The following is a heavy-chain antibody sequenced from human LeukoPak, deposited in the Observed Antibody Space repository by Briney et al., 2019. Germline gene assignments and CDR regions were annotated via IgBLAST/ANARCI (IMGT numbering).Heavy chain of an antibody. CDR2: INPSGGST. CDR1: GYTFTSYY. D-gene: IGHD6-13*01. CDR3: ARDLFIATSGEGPGY. J-gene: IGHJ4*02. Sequence: ASVKVSCKASGYTFTSYYIHWVRQAPGQGLEWMGIINPSGGSTTCAQKFQDRVTMTGDTSTSTVYMELSSLRSEDTAVYYCARDLFIATSGEGPGYWGQGTLVTVSS. V-gene: IGHV1-46*01.